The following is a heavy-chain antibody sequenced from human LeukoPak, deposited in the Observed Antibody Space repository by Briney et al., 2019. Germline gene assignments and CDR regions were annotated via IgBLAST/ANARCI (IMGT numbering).Heavy chain of an antibody. J-gene: IGHJ3*02. Sequence: GASVTVSCTASGGTFSSYAISWVRQAPGQGLEWMGGIIPIFGTANYAQKFQGRVTITADESTSTAYMELSSLRSEDTAVYYCARSGLYNDSSGAVAPRGFDIWGQGTMVTVSS. CDR1: GGTFSSYA. D-gene: IGHD3-22*01. CDR3: ARSGLYNDSSGAVAPRGFDI. CDR2: IIPIFGTA. V-gene: IGHV1-69*13.